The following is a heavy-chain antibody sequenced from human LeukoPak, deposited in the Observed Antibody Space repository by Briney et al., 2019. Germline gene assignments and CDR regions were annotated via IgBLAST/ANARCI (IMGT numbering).Heavy chain of an antibody. Sequence: GGSLRLSCSVSGFTFSDHYMDWVRQAPGKGLDWVGRSRNRAPSYTTEYAASVKGRFTVSRADSENLLFLQMNSLKTDDTAVYYCVALIRGLGYWGQGTLVTVSS. V-gene: IGHV3-72*01. CDR1: GFTFSDHY. J-gene: IGHJ4*02. CDR3: VALIRGLGY. CDR2: SRNRAPSYTT. D-gene: IGHD3-10*01.